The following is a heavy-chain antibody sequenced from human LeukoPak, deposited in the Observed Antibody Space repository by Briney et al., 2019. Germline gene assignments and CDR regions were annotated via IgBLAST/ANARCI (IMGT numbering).Heavy chain of an antibody. D-gene: IGHD5-18*01. CDR3: ARVRESGYSYGYVDYYYYYGMDV. V-gene: IGHV1-69*13. J-gene: IGHJ6*02. CDR2: IIPIFGTA. CDR1: GGTFSSYA. Sequence: SVKVSCKASGGTFSSYAISWVRQAPGQGLEWMGGIIPIFGTANYAQKFQGRVTITADESTSTAYMELSSLRSEDTAVYYCARVRESGYSYGYVDYYYYYGMDVWGQGTTVTVSS.